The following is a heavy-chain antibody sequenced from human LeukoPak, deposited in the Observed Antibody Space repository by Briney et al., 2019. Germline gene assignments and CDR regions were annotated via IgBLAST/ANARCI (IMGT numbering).Heavy chain of an antibody. D-gene: IGHD2-2*01. Sequence: GGSLRPSCAASGFTFSSYAMSWVRQAPGKGLEWVSAISGSGGSTYYADSVKGRFTISRDNSKNTLYLQMNSLRAEDTAVYYCAKDCSSTSCYPDYWGQGTLVTVSS. J-gene: IGHJ4*02. CDR3: AKDCSSTSCYPDY. V-gene: IGHV3-23*01. CDR2: ISGSGGST. CDR1: GFTFSSYA.